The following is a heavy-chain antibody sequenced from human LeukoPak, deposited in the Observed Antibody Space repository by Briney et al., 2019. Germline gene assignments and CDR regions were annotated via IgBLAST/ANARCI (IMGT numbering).Heavy chain of an antibody. Sequence: PSETLSLTCAVSGGSISSGGYSCSWIRQPPGKGLEWIGYIYHSGSTYYNPSLKSRVTISVDRSKNQFSLKLSSVSAADTAVYYCARATPSPTDYYYYGMDVWGQGTTVTVSS. J-gene: IGHJ6*02. CDR3: ARATPSPTDYYYYGMDV. CDR1: GGSISSGGYS. V-gene: IGHV4-30-2*01. CDR2: IYHSGST.